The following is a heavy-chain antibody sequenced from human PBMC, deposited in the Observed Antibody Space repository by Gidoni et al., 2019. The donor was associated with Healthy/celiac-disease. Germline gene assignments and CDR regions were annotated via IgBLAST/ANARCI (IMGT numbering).Heavy chain of an antibody. V-gene: IGHV3-74*01. Sequence: EVQLVESGGGLVQPGGSLRLSCAASGFTFSSYWMHWVRQAQGKGLVWVSRINSDGSSTSYADSVKGRFTISRDNAKNTLYLQMNSLRAEDTAVYYCARVSDCSSTSCYPFDYWGQGTLVTVSS. CDR1: GFTFSSYW. D-gene: IGHD2-2*01. CDR3: ARVSDCSSTSCYPFDY. J-gene: IGHJ4*02. CDR2: INSDGSST.